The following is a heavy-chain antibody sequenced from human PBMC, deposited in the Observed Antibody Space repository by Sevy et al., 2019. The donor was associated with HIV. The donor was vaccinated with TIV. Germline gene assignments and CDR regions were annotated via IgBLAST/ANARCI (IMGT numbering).Heavy chain of an antibody. D-gene: IGHD2-15*01. Sequence: GGSLRLSCAASGFTFSSYAMNWVRQAPGKGLEWVSSINDISSNIYYADSVKGRFTISRDNAENSLYLQMNSVRAEDPAVYYCARDLFSGGNAVHGYWGQGTLVTVSS. CDR2: INDISSNI. V-gene: IGHV3-21*01. J-gene: IGHJ4*02. CDR3: ARDLFSGGNAVHGY. CDR1: GFTFSSYA.